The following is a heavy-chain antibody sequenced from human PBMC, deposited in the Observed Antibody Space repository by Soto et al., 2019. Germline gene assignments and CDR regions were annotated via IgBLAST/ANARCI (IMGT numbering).Heavy chain of an antibody. V-gene: IGHV1-8*02. CDR3: VRMESFGSLNWFDP. D-gene: IGHD5-18*01. CDR1: GYTFTNND. J-gene: IGHJ5*02. Sequence: SVKVSCKASGYTFTNNDVSWVRQATGQGLEWMGWMNPGSGDTGYAQKFQGRVTMTRDISIATAYMELNSLTSEDTAIYYCVRMESFGSLNWFDPWGQGTLVTVSS. CDR2: MNPGSGDT.